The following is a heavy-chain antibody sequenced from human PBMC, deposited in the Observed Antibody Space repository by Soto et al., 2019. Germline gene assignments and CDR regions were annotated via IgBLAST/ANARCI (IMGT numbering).Heavy chain of an antibody. CDR1: GFTFSRFE. J-gene: IGHJ4*02. D-gene: IGHD3-10*01. CDR3: TRAAWFPYLSFY. V-gene: IGHV3-48*03. CDR2: ISSSGSTA. Sequence: GGSLRLSCAASGFTFSRFELHWVRQAPGKGLEWISYISSSGSTAYYASSVEGRFTISRDNTNNSVYLQMDSLRAEDTALYYCTRAAWFPYLSFYWGQGALVTVSS.